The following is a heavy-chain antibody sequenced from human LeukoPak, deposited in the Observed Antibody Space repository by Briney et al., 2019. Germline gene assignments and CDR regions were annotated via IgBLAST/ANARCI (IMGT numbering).Heavy chain of an antibody. D-gene: IGHD2/OR15-2a*01. CDR3: ATYRQVLLPFES. CDR2: IFQGGGEI. CDR1: GFTFSTFA. Sequence: PGGSLRLSCAASGFTFSTFAMIWVRQPPGKGLEWVSSIFQGGGEIRYADSVRGRFAISRDNSKSILSLQMNSLRAEDTAIYYCATYRQVLLPFESWGQGTLVTVSS. V-gene: IGHV3-23*01. J-gene: IGHJ4*02.